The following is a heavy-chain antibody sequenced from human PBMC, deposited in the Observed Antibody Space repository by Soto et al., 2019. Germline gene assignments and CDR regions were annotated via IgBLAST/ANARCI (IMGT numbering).Heavy chain of an antibody. CDR3: AKGLYYDILTFTYGMDV. D-gene: IGHD3-9*01. CDR2: ISYDGSNK. V-gene: IGHV3-30-3*01. Sequence: GGSLRLSCSASGFTFSSYAMQWVRQAPGKGLEWGAVISYDGSNKYYADSVKGRVTISRDNSKNTLYLQMNSLRAEDTAVYYCAKGLYYDILTFTYGMDVWGQGTTVTVSS. CDR1: GFTFSSYA. J-gene: IGHJ6*02.